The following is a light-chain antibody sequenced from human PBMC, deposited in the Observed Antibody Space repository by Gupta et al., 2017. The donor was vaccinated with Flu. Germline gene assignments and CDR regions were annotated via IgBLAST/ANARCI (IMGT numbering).Light chain of an antibody. CDR1: QSLPSTY. V-gene: IGKV3-20*01. CDR3: QQYALAPKT. J-gene: IGKJ1*01. CDR2: GAS. Sequence: GTLSLSPGEKVTLACRASQSLPSTYVAWNQQKPGQSPKLLICGASSRATGTPDRFSGGGSGTDCTLTISRLEPEDFAVYYCQQYALAPKTFGQGTKVEV.